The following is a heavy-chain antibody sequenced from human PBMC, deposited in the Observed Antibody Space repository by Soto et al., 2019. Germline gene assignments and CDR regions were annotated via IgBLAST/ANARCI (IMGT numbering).Heavy chain of an antibody. J-gene: IGHJ6*03. Sequence: SGPTLVNPTQTLTLTCTFSGFSLSSSGVGVGWIRQPPGKALEWLAVIYWDDDKRHSPSLKTRLTITKDTSKNQVVLTMTNMDPVDTATYFCAHLAYYDFWSGDLRNYHYMDVWGKGTTVTVSS. CDR1: GFSLSSSGVG. D-gene: IGHD3-3*01. CDR3: AHLAYYDFWSGDLRNYHYMDV. CDR2: IYWDDDK. V-gene: IGHV2-5*02.